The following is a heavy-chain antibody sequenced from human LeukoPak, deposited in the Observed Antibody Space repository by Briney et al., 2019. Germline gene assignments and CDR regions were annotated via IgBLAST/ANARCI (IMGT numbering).Heavy chain of an antibody. CDR3: ARASSWYPN. CDR2: ISWNGGAS. V-gene: IGHV3-20*04. CDR1: GFIFDEYG. Sequence: GGSLRLSCAASGFIFDEYGMSWVRQAPGKGLEWVSGISWNGGASGYAASVRGRFTISRDNAKNSLYLQMNSLRAEDTALYYCARASSWYPNWGQGTLVTVSS. D-gene: IGHD6-13*01. J-gene: IGHJ4*02.